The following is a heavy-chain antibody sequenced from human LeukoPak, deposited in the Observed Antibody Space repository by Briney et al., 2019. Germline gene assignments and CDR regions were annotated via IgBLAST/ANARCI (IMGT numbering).Heavy chain of an antibody. Sequence: PSETLSLTCTVSGGSISIYYWSWIRQPAGKGLEWIGRIYTGGGTNHNPSLKSRVTISVDTSKNQISLELRSVAAADTAVYYCASLITMIDHWGQGTLVTVSS. CDR3: ASLITMIDH. J-gene: IGHJ5*02. CDR2: IYTGGGT. CDR1: GGSISIYY. D-gene: IGHD3-22*01. V-gene: IGHV4-4*07.